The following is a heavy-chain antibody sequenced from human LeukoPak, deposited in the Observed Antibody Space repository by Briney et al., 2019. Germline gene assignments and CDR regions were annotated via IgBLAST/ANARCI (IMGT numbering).Heavy chain of an antibody. CDR1: GYSFSSHW. D-gene: IGHD6-13*01. CDR2: IYPGDSDI. CDR3: ARLGAYTSSWYGSLDY. Sequence: GESLKISCKGSGYSFSSHWIGWVRQMPRKGLEWMGIIYPGDSDIRYSPSFQGQVTISADMSIRTAYLQWSSLKASDTAMYYCARLGAYTSSWYGSLDYWGQGTLVTVSS. V-gene: IGHV5-51*01. J-gene: IGHJ4*02.